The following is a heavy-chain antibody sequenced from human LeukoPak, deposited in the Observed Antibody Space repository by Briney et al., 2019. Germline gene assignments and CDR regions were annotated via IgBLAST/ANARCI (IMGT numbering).Heavy chain of an antibody. CDR2: IYYSGST. Sequence: SETLSLTCAVSGGSISSSNYYWGWIRQPPGKGLEWIGSIYYSGSTYYHPSLKSRVTISVDTSKNQFSLKLSSVTAADTAVYYCSSGYSYGLAFDIWGQGTMVTVSS. CDR3: SSGYSYGLAFDI. V-gene: IGHV4-39*07. J-gene: IGHJ3*02. D-gene: IGHD5-18*01. CDR1: GGSISSSNYY.